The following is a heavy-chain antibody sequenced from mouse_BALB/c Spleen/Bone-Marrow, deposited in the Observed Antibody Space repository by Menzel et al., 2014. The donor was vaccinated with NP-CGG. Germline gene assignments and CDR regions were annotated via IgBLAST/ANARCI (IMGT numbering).Heavy chain of an antibody. CDR2: ISTSYGDA. CDR3: ARRVSMDY. J-gene: IGHJ4*01. CDR1: GYTLTDSS. V-gene: IGHV1-67*01. Sequence: VQLQQSGTELVRPGVSVQISCKGSGYTLTDSSIPWVGQSHAQSLEQIGVISTSYGDANYNQTLKGKATLTVDKSSSTAYMDLAILTSEDSAIYYVARRVSMDYWGQGTSDTVSS.